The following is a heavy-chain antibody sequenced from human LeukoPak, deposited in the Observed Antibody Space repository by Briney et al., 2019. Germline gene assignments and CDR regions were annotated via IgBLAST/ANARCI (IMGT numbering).Heavy chain of an antibody. Sequence: ASVKVSCKASGYTFTGYYMHWVRQAPGQGLEWMGWINPNSGGTNYAQKFQGRVTMTRDTSISTAYMELSRLRSDDTAVYYCARSLGYCSSTSCYAASYYYYMDVWGKGTTVTISS. J-gene: IGHJ6*03. V-gene: IGHV1-2*02. D-gene: IGHD2-2*01. CDR2: INPNSGGT. CDR1: GYTFTGYY. CDR3: ARSLGYCSSTSCYAASYYYYMDV.